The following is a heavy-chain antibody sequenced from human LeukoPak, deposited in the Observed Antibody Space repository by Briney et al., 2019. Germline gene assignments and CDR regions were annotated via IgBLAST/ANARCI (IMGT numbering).Heavy chain of an antibody. CDR2: ISYDGSNK. CDR1: GFTFSSYG. CDR3: AKTAVAGTNVIYYFDY. Sequence: GRSLRLSCAASGFTFSSYGMHWVRQAPGKGLEWVAVISYDGSNKYYADSVKGRFTISRDNSKNTLYLQMNSLRAEDTAVYYCAKTAVAGTNVIYYFDYWGQGTLVTVSS. D-gene: IGHD6-19*01. V-gene: IGHV3-30*18. J-gene: IGHJ4*02.